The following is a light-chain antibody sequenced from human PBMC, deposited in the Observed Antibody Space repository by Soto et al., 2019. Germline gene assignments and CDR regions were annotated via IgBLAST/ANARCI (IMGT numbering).Light chain of an antibody. CDR3: SSDAGNYNYV. Sequence: QSALTPPPSASGSPGQSVTIPCTGTSSDVGGYDHVSWYQQHPGKAPNLMISEVTKRPAGVPDRFSGSKSGNTASLTVSGLQAEDEADYYCSSDAGNYNYVFGTGTKVTVL. CDR2: EVT. J-gene: IGLJ1*01. CDR1: SSDVGGYDH. V-gene: IGLV2-8*01.